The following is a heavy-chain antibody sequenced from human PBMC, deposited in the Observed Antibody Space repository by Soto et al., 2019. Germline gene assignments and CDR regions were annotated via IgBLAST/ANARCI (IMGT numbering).Heavy chain of an antibody. Sequence: PSETLSLTCTVSGGSISSSTYYWGWIRQPPGKGLEWIGTIYYSGSTYYNPSLKSRITISVDTSKNQFSLKLSSVIAADTAVYYCARRGPYGSGSYFDYWGQGALVTSPQ. V-gene: IGHV4-39*01. J-gene: IGHJ4*02. CDR1: GGSISSSTYY. CDR3: ARRGPYGSGSYFDY. D-gene: IGHD3-10*01. CDR2: IYYSGST.